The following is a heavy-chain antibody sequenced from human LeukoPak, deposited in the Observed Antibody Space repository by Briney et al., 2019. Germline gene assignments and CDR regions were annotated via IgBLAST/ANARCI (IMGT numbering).Heavy chain of an antibody. CDR1: GFTVSSNY. V-gene: IGHV3-53*01. J-gene: IGHJ4*02. CDR3: ARDPRGYYYDSSGYYDY. CDR2: IYSGGST. D-gene: IGHD3-22*01. Sequence: GGSPRLSCAASGFTVSSNYMSWVRQAPGKGLEWVSVIYSGGSTYYADSVKGRFTISRDNSKNTLYLQMNSLRAEDTAVYYCARDPRGYYYDSSGYYDYWGQGTLVTVSS.